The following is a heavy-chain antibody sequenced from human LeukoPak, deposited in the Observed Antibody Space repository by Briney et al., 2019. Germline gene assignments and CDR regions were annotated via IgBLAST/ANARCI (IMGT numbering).Heavy chain of an antibody. D-gene: IGHD3-22*01. CDR2: IYPGDSDT. J-gene: IGHJ4*02. CDR3: ARYSSGFGDYYDSSGYYYFDY. Sequence: GESLKSSCKGSGYSFTSYWIGWVRQMPGKGLEWMGIIYPGDSDTRYSPSFQGQVTISADKSISTAYLQWSSLKASDTAMYYCARYSSGFGDYYDSSGYYYFDYWGQGTLVTVSS. CDR1: GYSFTSYW. V-gene: IGHV5-51*01.